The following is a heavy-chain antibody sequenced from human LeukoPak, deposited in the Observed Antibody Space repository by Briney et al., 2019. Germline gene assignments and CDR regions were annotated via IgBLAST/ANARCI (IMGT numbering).Heavy chain of an antibody. D-gene: IGHD6-19*01. CDR2: INAANGNS. V-gene: IGHV1-3*01. CDR3: ARDFIAVGGSNLFLMV. Sequence: ASVKVSCKASGYTFTSYYMHWVRQAPGQSLEWMGWINAANGNSVYSEKLQGRVTISRDTSASTAYMEVGSLKSEDTGIYFCARDFIAVGGSNLFLMVWGQGTLVTVSS. CDR1: GYTFTSYY. J-gene: IGHJ1*01.